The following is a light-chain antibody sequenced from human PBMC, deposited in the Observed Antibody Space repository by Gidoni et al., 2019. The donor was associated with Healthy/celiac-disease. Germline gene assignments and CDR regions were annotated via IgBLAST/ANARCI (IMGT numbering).Light chain of an antibody. J-gene: IGLJ2*01. CDR3: SSYAGSNVV. V-gene: IGLV2-8*01. Sequence: QSALTQPPSASGSPGQSVTISCTGTSSDVGGYNYVSWYQQDPGKAPKLMIYEVSKRTSGVPDRFSGSKSGNTASLTVSGLQAEDEADYYCSSYAGSNVVFGGGTKLTVL. CDR1: SSDVGGYNY. CDR2: EVS.